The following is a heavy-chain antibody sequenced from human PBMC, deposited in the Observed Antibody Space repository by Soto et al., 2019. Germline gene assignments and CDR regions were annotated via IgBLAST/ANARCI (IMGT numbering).Heavy chain of an antibody. D-gene: IGHD6-19*01. CDR2: TYYRSKWYN. Sequence: QTLSHTCAISGDRVSSNSAAWNWIRESPSRGLEWLGRTYYRSKWYNDYAVSVKSRITINPDTSKNQFSLQLNSVTPEDTAVYYCARAGSSGWFYYYYYGMDVWGQGTTVTVSS. CDR1: GDRVSSNSAA. J-gene: IGHJ6*02. CDR3: ARAGSSGWFYYYYYGMDV. V-gene: IGHV6-1*01.